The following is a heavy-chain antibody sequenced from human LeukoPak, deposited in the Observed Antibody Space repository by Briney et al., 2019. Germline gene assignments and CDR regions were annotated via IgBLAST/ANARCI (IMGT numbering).Heavy chain of an antibody. CDR3: ASHSSGWYEYYFDY. CDR1: GYTFTGYY. Sequence: ASVTVSCKPSGYTFTGYYMHWVRQAPGQGLEWMGWINPNSGGTNYAQKFQGRVTMTRDTSISTAYMELSRLRSDDTAVYYCASHSSGWYEYYFDYWGQGTLVTVSS. J-gene: IGHJ4*02. D-gene: IGHD6-19*01. CDR2: INPNSGGT. V-gene: IGHV1-2*02.